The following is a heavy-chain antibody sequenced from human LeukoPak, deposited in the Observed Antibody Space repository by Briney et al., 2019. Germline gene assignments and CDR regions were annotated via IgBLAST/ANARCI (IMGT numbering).Heavy chain of an antibody. Sequence: SVKVSCKASGGTFSSYAISWVRQAPGQGLEWMGRIIPIFGIANYAQKFQGRVTITADKSTSTAYMELSSLGSEDTAVYYCARGYCSSTSCYYWFDPWGQGTLVTVSS. CDR1: GGTFSSYA. CDR2: IIPIFGIA. V-gene: IGHV1-69*04. J-gene: IGHJ5*02. D-gene: IGHD2-2*01. CDR3: ARGYCSSTSCYYWFDP.